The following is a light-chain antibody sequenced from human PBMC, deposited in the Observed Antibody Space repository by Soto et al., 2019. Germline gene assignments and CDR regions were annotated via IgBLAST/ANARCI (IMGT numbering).Light chain of an antibody. CDR2: EVS. Sequence: SVLTQPRSVSGSPGHSVTISCTGTSSDVGGYSYVSWYQQHPGKAPKLLIYEVSNRPSGVSNRFSGSKSGNTASLTISGLQAEDETDYYCFSYTGSGTYVFGTGTKVTVL. CDR3: FSYTGSGTYV. CDR1: SSDVGGYSY. J-gene: IGLJ1*01. V-gene: IGLV2-11*01.